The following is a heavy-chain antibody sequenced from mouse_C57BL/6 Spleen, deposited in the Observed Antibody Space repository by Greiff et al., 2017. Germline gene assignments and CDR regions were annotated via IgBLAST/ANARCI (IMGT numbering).Heavy chain of an antibody. V-gene: IGHV1-72*01. CDR1: GYTFTSYW. CDR3: ARERLLSYYYAMDY. D-gene: IGHD2-3*01. Sequence: QVQLKQPGAELVKPGASVKLSCKASGYTFTSYWMHWVKQRPGRGLEWIGRIDPNSGGTKYNEKFKSKATLTVDKPSSTAYMQLSSLTSEDSAVYYCARERLLSYYYAMDYWGQGTSVTVSS. CDR2: IDPNSGGT. J-gene: IGHJ4*01.